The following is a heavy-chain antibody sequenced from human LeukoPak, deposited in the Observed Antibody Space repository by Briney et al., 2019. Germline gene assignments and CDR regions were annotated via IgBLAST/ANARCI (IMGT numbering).Heavy chain of an antibody. CDR2: ISSSSSYI. J-gene: IGHJ3*02. V-gene: IGHV3-21*01. Sequence: GGSLRLSCAASGFTFSSYSMNWVRQAPGKGLEWVSSISSSSSYIYYADSVKGGFTISRDNAKNSLCLQMNTLRAEDTAVYYCARYAIVGATDPGIWRQGTMVTVSS. CDR3: ARYAIVGATDPGI. D-gene: IGHD1-26*01. CDR1: GFTFSSYS.